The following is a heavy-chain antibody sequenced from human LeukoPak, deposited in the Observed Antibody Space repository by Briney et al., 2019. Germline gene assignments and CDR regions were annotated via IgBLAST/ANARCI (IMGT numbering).Heavy chain of an antibody. CDR1: GGSISSGDYY. Sequence: SETLSLTCTVSGGSISSGDYYWSWIRQPPGKGLEWIGHIYHSGITYYNPSLKSRVTFLVDTSKNQFSLKVNSVTAADTAVYHCARARAYSSIWYYFDYWGQGTLVTVPS. CDR2: IYHSGIT. D-gene: IGHD6-13*01. V-gene: IGHV4-30-4*08. J-gene: IGHJ4*02. CDR3: ARARAYSSIWYYFDY.